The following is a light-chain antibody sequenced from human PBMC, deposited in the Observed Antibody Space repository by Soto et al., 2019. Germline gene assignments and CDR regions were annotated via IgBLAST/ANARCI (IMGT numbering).Light chain of an antibody. Sequence: DIQMTQSPSSLSASMGDRVTITCRASQSISTYLNWYHQKPGKAPKLLIYSASSLQSGVTSRFSGSGSGTDFTLTISSLQPEDFATYYCQQSYSTPWTCGQGTKVEIK. J-gene: IGKJ1*01. CDR3: QQSYSTPWT. V-gene: IGKV1-39*01. CDR2: SAS. CDR1: QSISTY.